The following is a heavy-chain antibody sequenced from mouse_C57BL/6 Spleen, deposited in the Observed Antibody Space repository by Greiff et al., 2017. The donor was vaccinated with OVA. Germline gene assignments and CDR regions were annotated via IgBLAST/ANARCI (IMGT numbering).Heavy chain of an antibody. CDR2: ISYDGSN. CDR3: ARLRWNYYAMDY. CDR1: GYSITSGYY. V-gene: IGHV3-6*01. D-gene: IGHD2-12*01. J-gene: IGHJ4*01. Sequence: VQLKESGPGLVKPSQSLSLTCSVTGYSITSGYYWNWIRQFPGNKLEWMGYISYDGSNNYNPSLKNRISITRDTSKNQFFLKLNSVTTEDTATYYCARLRWNYYAMDYWGQGTSVTVSS.